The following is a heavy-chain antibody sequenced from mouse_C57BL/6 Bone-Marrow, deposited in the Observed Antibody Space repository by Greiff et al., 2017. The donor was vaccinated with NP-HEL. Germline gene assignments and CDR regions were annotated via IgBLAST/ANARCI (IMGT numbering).Heavy chain of an antibody. CDR2: VYPYNGGT. D-gene: IGHD2-1*01. J-gene: IGHJ1*03. Sequence: EVKLQQSGPVLVKPGPSVKISCKASGFTFTDYYMHWVKQSHGKSLEWIGLVYPYNGGTSYNQKFKGKATLTVDTSSSTAYMELNSLTSEDSAVYYCASEPPGNYVYFDVWGTGTTVTVSS. CDR3: ASEPPGNYVYFDV. V-gene: IGHV1-36*01. CDR1: GFTFTDYY.